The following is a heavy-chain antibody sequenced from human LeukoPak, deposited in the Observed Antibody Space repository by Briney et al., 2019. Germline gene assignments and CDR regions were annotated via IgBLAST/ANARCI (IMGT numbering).Heavy chain of an antibody. V-gene: IGHV1-18*01. CDR3: ARSTTGTTTGCFDY. CDR2: ISAYNGNT. D-gene: IGHD1-1*01. Sequence: ASVKVSCKASGYTFTSYGISWVRQAPGQGLEWMGWISAYNGNTNYAQKLQGRVTMTTDTSTRTAYMELRSLRSDDTAVYYCARSTTGTTTGCFDYWGQGTLVTVSS. CDR1: GYTFTSYG. J-gene: IGHJ4*02.